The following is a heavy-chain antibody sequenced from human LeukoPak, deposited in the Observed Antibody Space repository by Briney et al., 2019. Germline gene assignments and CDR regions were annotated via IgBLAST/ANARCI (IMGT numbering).Heavy chain of an antibody. V-gene: IGHV4-30-2*05. CDR2: IHDSGST. D-gene: IGHD3-10*01. J-gene: IGHJ6*02. CDR3: ARLLSDSGYYGMDV. CDR1: GGSISSGGYY. Sequence: PSETLSLTCTVSGGSISSGGYYWSWIRQPPGKGLEWIGFIHDSGSTLYNPSLKSRIIISRDVSRNQFSLQLTSVTAADTAVYYCARLLSDSGYYGMDVWGQGTTVTVSS.